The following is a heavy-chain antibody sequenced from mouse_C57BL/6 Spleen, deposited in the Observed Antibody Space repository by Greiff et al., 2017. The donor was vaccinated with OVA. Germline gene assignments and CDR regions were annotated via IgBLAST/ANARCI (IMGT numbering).Heavy chain of an antibody. Sequence: QVQLQQPGAELVMPGASVKLSCKASGYTFTSYWMHWVKQRPGQGLEWIGEIDPSDSYTNYNQKCKGKSTLTVDKSSSTAYMQLSSLTSEDSAVYCCARVVDGYYLYAMDYWGQGTSVTVSS. J-gene: IGHJ4*01. CDR2: IDPSDSYT. D-gene: IGHD2-3*01. V-gene: IGHV1-69*01. CDR1: GYTFTSYW. CDR3: ARVVDGYYLYAMDY.